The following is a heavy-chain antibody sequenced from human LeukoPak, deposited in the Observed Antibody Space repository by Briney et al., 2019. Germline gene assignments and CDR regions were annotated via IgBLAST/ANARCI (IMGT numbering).Heavy chain of an antibody. CDR3: ARDHLANLASRLFDP. CDR1: GYSISSDYY. D-gene: IGHD3-3*01. V-gene: IGHV4-38-2*02. Sequence: PSETLSLTCTVSGYSISSDYYWGWIRQPPGKGLEWIGSISHSGRTYYNPSPKSRVTISLDTSKNQFSLKLSSVTAADTAVYYCARDHLANLASRLFDPWGQGTLVTVSS. CDR2: ISHSGRT. J-gene: IGHJ5*02.